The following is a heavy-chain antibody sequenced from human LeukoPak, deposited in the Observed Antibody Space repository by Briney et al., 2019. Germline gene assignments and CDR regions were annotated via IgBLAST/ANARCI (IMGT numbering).Heavy chain of an antibody. Sequence: PGGSLRLSCAASGFTVSSNLMTWVRQSPGRGLEWLSSSYSAGATYYADSVKGRFTISRDHSNNSVSLQMTNLRVEDTAIYYCARGASRISCPGIDYWGQGTLVTVSS. CDR2: SYSAGAT. J-gene: IGHJ4*02. D-gene: IGHD3-3*02. V-gene: IGHV3-53*01. CDR1: GFTVSSNL. CDR3: ARGASRISCPGIDY.